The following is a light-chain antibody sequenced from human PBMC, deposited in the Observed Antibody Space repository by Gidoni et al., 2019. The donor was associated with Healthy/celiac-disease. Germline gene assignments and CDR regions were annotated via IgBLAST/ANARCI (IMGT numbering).Light chain of an antibody. CDR2: DAS. CDR3: QQYDNLPLT. V-gene: IGKV1-33*01. CDR1: QDISTY. J-gene: IGKJ3*01. Sequence: DVPMTQSPSSLSASVGDRVTITCQASQDISTYLNWYQQKPGQAPKLLLYDASKLETGVPSRFSGSGSGTDFTFTISSLQPEDIATYYCQQYDNLPLTFGPGTKVEIK.